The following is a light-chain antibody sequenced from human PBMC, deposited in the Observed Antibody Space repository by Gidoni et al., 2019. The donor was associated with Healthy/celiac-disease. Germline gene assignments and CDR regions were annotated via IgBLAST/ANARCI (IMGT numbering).Light chain of an antibody. Sequence: IQMATSPSFLSSSVGDRVTITCRASQSISSYLNWYQQKPGKAPKLLIYAAYSLQSGVPSRFSGSGSGTDFTLTISSLQPEDFATYYCQQSNSTPRTFGQGTKLEIK. CDR2: AAY. J-gene: IGKJ2*01. CDR1: QSISSY. CDR3: QQSNSTPRT. V-gene: IGKV1-39*01.